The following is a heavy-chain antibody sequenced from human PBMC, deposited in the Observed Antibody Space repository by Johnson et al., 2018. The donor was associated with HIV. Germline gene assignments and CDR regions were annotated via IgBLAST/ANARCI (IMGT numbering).Heavy chain of an antibody. V-gene: IGHV3-53*01. D-gene: IGHD5-12*01. CDR1: GFTVSNNY. CDR3: ARGYSYGFILS. CDR2: IYSGGSI. Sequence: VLLVESGGDLIQPGGSLRLSCAVSGFTVSNNYMNWVRQAPGKGLEWVSVIYSGGSIYSVDSVKGRFTISRDNSKNTLYLQMNSLRAEDTAVYYCARGYSYGFILSWGQGTMVSVSS. J-gene: IGHJ3*01.